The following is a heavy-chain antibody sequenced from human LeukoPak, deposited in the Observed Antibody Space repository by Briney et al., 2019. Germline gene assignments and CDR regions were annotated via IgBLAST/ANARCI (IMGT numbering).Heavy chain of an antibody. Sequence: GGSLRLSCAASGFTFSRYWMSWVRQAPGKGLEWVANINQDGGDKYHADSVKGRFTISRDNAKNSLYLQMNSPRAEDTAVYYCARDHDGKDYWGQGTLVTVSS. CDR3: ARDHDGKDY. CDR1: GFTFSRYW. V-gene: IGHV3-7*01. J-gene: IGHJ4*02. CDR2: INQDGGDK.